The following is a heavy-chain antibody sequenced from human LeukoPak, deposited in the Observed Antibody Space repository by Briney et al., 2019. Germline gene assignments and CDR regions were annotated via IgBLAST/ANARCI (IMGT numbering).Heavy chain of an antibody. CDR1: GGPISSGGYY. J-gene: IGHJ4*02. CDR3: ARGKDYYDSSGYYNC. D-gene: IGHD3-22*01. V-gene: IGHV4-31*03. CDR2: IYYSGST. Sequence: SETLSLTCTVSGGPISSGGYYWSWIRQHPGKGLEWIGYIYYSGSTYYNPSLKSRVTISVDTSKNQFSLKLSSVTAADTAVYYCARGKDYYDSSGYYNCWGQGTLVTVSS.